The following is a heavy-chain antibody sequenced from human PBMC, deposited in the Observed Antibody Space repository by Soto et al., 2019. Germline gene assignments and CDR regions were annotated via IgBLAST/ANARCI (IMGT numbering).Heavy chain of an antibody. J-gene: IGHJ6*03. CDR1: GYTFTSYA. Sequence: GASVKVSCKASGYTFTSYAMHWVRQAPGQRLEWMGWINAGNGNTKYSQKFQGRVTITRDTSMSTAYMELSSLRSEDTAVYYCSRGMFTVTTLAYYMDVWGKGTTVTVSS. CDR3: SRGMFTVTTLAYYMDV. V-gene: IGHV1-3*01. CDR2: INAGNGNT. D-gene: IGHD4-17*01.